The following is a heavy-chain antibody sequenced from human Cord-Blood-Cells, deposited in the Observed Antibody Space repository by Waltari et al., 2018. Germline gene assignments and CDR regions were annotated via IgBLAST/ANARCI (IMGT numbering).Heavy chain of an antibody. V-gene: IGHV4-39*01. CDR1: GGSISSSSYY. CDR2: IYYSGST. CDR3: ARQGRRDAFDI. J-gene: IGHJ3*02. Sequence: QLQLQESGPGLVKPSETLSLTCTVSGGSISSSSYYWGWLRQPPGKGLEWIGSIYYSGSTYYNPSLKSRVTISVDTSKNQFSLKLSSVTAADTAVYYCARQGRRDAFDIWGQGTMVTVSS.